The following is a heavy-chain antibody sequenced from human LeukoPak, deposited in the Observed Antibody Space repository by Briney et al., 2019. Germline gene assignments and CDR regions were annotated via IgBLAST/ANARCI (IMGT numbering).Heavy chain of an antibody. D-gene: IGHD2-2*01. V-gene: IGHV1-2*02. CDR3: ARDFYSSTSCYFDY. J-gene: IGHJ4*02. CDR1: GCTFTGYY. CDR2: INPNSGGT. Sequence: ASVKVSCKASGCTFTGYYMHWVRQAPGQGLEWMGWINPNSGGTNYAQKFQGRVTMTRDTSISTAYMELSRLRSDDTAVYYCARDFYSSTSCYFDYWGQGTLVTVSS.